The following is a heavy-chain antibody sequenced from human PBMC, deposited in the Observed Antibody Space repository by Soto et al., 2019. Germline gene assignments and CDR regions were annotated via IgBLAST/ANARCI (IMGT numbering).Heavy chain of an antibody. CDR2: AYCRSKWST. D-gene: IGHD1-26*01. J-gene: IGHJ5*01. CDR3: TRVSNGSYDS. CDR1: WDRVSSQSAD. Sequence: PSQTLSLTFAISWDRVSSQSADWHWIRQSPSRGLEWLGRAYCRSKWSTDYAVSVKSRITINPDTSKSQFSLHLNSVTHDDTAVYYCTRVSNGSYDSWGQGTLVTVSS. V-gene: IGHV6-1*01.